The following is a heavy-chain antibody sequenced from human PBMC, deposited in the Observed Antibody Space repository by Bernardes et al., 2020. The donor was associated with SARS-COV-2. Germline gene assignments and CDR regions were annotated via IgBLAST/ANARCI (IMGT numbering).Heavy chain of an antibody. V-gene: IGHV3-30*01. D-gene: IGHD4-17*01. Sequence: NKYYADSVKGRFTISRDNSRNTLYLLMNSLRPEDTAVYYCARDWDYGESGYYYGVDVWGQGTTV. CDR2: NK. J-gene: IGHJ6*02. CDR3: ARDWDYGESGYYYGVDV.